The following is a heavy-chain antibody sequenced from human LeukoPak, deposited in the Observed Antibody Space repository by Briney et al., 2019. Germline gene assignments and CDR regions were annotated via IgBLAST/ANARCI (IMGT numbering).Heavy chain of an antibody. CDR2: IYSGGST. CDR1: GFTVSSNY. CDR3: ARRLRFLEWLLSPSMDV. Sequence: GGSLRLSCAASGFTVSSNYMSWVRQAPGKGLEWVSVIYSGGSTYYADSVKGRFTISRDNSKNTLYLQMNSLRAEDTAVYYCARRLRFLEWLLSPSMDVWGQGTTVTVSS. V-gene: IGHV3-53*05. D-gene: IGHD3-3*01. J-gene: IGHJ6*02.